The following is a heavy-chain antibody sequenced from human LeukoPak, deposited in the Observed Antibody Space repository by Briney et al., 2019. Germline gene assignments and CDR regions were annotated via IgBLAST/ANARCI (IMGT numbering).Heavy chain of an antibody. CDR3: ARGFYYDFWSGYYQYNWFDP. CDR1: GGSFSGYY. D-gene: IGHD3-3*01. J-gene: IGHJ5*02. Sequence: SETLSLTCAVYGGSFSGYYWSWIRQPPGKGLEWIGEINHSGSANYNPSLKSRVTISVDTSKNQFSLKLSSVTAADTAVYYCARGFYYDFWSGYYQYNWFDPWGQGTLVTVSS. CDR2: INHSGSA. V-gene: IGHV4-34*01.